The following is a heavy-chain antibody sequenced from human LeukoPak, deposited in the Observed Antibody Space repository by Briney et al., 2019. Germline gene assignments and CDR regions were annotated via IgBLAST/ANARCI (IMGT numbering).Heavy chain of an antibody. J-gene: IGHJ4*02. CDR1: GYTFISYG. CDR3: ARVGGAAGTGYFDY. Sequence: ASVKVSCKASGYTFISYGISWVRQAPGQGLEWMGWISAYNGNTNYAQKFQGRVTMTTDTSTSTAYMELRSLRSDDTAVYYCARVGGAAGTGYFDYWGQGTLVTVSS. CDR2: ISAYNGNT. D-gene: IGHD6-13*01. V-gene: IGHV1-18*01.